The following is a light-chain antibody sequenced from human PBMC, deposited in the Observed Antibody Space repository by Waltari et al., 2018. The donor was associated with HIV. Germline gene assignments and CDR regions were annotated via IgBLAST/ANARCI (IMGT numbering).Light chain of an antibody. V-gene: IGKV1-17*01. J-gene: IGKJ2*01. CDR2: SAS. CDR3: LQHYDYPRS. Sequence: DIHMTQSPSSLSASVADRVPITGRASQGISNDLGWYHQKPGTPPRRLIYSASTLQSGVSSRFSGSGSGTEFTLTISSLQPEDSATYCCLQHYDYPRSFGQGTKLGI. CDR1: QGISND.